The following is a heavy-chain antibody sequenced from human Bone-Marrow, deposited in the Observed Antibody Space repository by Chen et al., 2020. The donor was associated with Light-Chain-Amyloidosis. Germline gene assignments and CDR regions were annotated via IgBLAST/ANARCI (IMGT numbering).Heavy chain of an antibody. J-gene: IGHJ4*02. Sequence: DVQQEPSGPEVKKPGESLKISCKGSGYPFPNYWIGWVRQMPGKGLEWMGVIYPDDSDARYSPSLEGQVTISADKSITTAYLQGRSLKASDTAMYYCARRRDGYNFDYWGQGTLVTVSS. CDR1: GYPFPNYW. CDR2: IYPDDSDA. CDR3: ARRRDGYNFDY. V-gene: IGHV5-51*01. D-gene: IGHD5-12*01.